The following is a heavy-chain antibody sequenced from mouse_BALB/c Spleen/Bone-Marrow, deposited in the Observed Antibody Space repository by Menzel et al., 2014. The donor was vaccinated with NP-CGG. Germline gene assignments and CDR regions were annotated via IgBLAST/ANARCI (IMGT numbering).Heavy chain of an antibody. D-gene: IGHD4-1*01. CDR1: GFTFSTFG. CDR3: ARGGNWDDFDV. Sequence: EVQLVESGGGLVQPGGSRKLSCAASGFTFSTFGMHWVRQAPEKGLEWVAYISSDSTAIFYADTLKGRFTISRDNPENTLFLQMTSVRSEDTAMYYCARGGNWDDFDVWGAGTTVTVSS. J-gene: IGHJ1*01. CDR2: ISSDSTAI. V-gene: IGHV5-17*02.